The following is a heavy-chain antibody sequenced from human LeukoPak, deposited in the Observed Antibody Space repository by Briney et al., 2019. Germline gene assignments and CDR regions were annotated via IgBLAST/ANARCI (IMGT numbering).Heavy chain of an antibody. J-gene: IGHJ4*01. D-gene: IGHD2-15*01. CDR1: GFSFRNSW. CDR3: VREYCSGGNCYVPGF. Sequence: PWGSLRLSCAVSGFSFRNSWMSWVRQAPGKGPEWLANIMEDGSEQYYVDSVKGRFTISRDNAKNSLYLQMNSLRVDDTAMYHCVREYCSGGNCYVPGFWGHGTLVTVFS. V-gene: IGHV3-7*03. CDR2: IMEDGSEQ.